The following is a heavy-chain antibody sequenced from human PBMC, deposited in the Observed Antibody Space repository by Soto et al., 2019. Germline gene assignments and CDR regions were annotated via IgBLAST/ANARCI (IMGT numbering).Heavy chain of an antibody. CDR1: GFSLNTPEMR. D-gene: IGHD5-18*01. CDR3: ERSAGYNFGYVDN. V-gene: IGHV2-70*04. CDR2: IDWDDDK. J-gene: IGHJ4*02. Sequence: SGPTLVNPTQTLTLTCTFSGFSLNTPEMRVTWLRQPPGKALEWLARIDWDDDKFYSPSLKSRLTISKDTSKNQVVLTMTNMVPVDTATYYCERSAGYNFGYVDNWGQGTLVTVSS.